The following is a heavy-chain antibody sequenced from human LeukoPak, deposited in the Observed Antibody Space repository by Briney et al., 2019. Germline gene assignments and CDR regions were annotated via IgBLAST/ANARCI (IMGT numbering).Heavy chain of an antibody. Sequence: GGSLRLSCAASGFTFSSYWMSWVRQAPGKGLEWVANIKQDGSEKYYVDSVRGRFTISRDNAKNSLYLQMNSLRAEDTAVYYCARVEGGYCSSTSCYADWFDPWGQGTLVTVSS. V-gene: IGHV3-7*03. CDR3: ARVEGGYCSSTSCYADWFDP. J-gene: IGHJ5*02. D-gene: IGHD2-2*01. CDR2: IKQDGSEK. CDR1: GFTFSSYW.